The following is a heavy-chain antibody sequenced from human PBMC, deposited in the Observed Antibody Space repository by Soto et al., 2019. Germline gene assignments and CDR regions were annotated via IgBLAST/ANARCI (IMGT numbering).Heavy chain of an antibody. Sequence: QVQLMQSGAEMKKPESSVKVSCKFSGDTFSSAAISWVRQAHGQVLEWMGGLIYIFRAPDYAQKFKGRVSITADASTSAAYMELSSLRTEDTREYYCARYKHRPELRGNYYYAFHDWGQGNTVIVSS. CDR2: LIYIFRAP. V-gene: IGHV1-69*01. CDR3: ARYKHRPELRGNYYYAFHD. J-gene: IGHJ6*02. CDR1: GDTFSSAA. D-gene: IGHD3-16*01.